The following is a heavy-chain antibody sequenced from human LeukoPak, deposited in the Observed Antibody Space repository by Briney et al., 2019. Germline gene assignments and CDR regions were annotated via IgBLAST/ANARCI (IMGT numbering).Heavy chain of an antibody. CDR1: GGSISSYY. Sequence: SETLSLTCTVSGGSISSYYWSWIRQPPGKGLEWIGYIYYSGSTNYNPSLKSRVTISVDTSKNQFSLKLSSVTAADTAVYYCARSRDSSGYYLADAFDIWGQGTMVTVS. V-gene: IGHV4-59*08. J-gene: IGHJ3*02. D-gene: IGHD3-22*01. CDR2: IYYSGST. CDR3: ARSRDSSGYYLADAFDI.